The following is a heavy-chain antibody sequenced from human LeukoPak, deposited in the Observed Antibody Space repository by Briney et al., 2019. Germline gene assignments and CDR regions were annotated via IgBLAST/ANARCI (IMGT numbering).Heavy chain of an antibody. CDR2: IYSGDSYT. Sequence: GESPKTPCRAFGYIFTDYWIGWVRQIPGQRLEAMGIIYSGDSYTAYSPFFQGHVTIAVDKSISTVYLQWSSLKASDSAMYDCARLSRDGSMTRGYYFDHWGQGTLVTVSS. CDR1: GYIFTDYW. V-gene: IGHV5-51*01. D-gene: IGHD3-10*01. J-gene: IGHJ4*02. CDR3: ARLSRDGSMTRGYYFDH.